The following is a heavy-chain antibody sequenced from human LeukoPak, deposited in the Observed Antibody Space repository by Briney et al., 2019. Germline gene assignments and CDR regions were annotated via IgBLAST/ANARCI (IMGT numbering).Heavy chain of an antibody. D-gene: IGHD4-11*01. CDR3: AREATSYYYYYYMDV. CDR2: IGWNIGSI. CDR1: GFTFDDYA. J-gene: IGHJ6*03. V-gene: IGHV3-9*01. Sequence: PGGSLRLSCAASGFTFDDYAMHWVRQAPGKGLEWVAGIGWNIGSIGYADSVKGRFTISRDNSKNTLYLQMNSLRAEDTAVYYCAREATSYYYYYYMDVWGKGTTVTVSS.